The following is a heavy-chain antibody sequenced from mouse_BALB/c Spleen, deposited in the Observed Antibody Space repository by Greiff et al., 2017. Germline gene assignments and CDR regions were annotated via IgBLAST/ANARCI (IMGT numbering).Heavy chain of an antibody. CDR2: ISSGGSYT. D-gene: IGHD3-2*02. CDR3: TRDQETFAY. J-gene: IGHJ3*01. CDR1: GFTFSSYT. V-gene: IGHV5-6-4*01. Sequence: EVKVEESGGGLVKPGGSLKLSCAASGFTFSSYTMSWVRQTPEKRLEWVATISSGGSYTYYPDSVKGRFTISRDNAKNTLYLQMSSLKSEDTAMYYCTRDQETFAYWGQGTLVTVSA.